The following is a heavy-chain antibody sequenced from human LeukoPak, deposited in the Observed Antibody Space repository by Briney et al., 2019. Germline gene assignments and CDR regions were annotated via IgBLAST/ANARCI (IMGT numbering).Heavy chain of an antibody. CDR1: GFTFSSYW. Sequence: PGGSLRLSCAASGFTFSSYWMSWVRQAPGKGLEWVANINQDGSGKYYVDSVKGRFTISRDNAKNALYLQMNSLRAEDTAVYYCAKGYYYGSGSYLPFDYWGQGTLVTVSS. CDR2: INQDGSGK. D-gene: IGHD3-10*01. V-gene: IGHV3-7*03. J-gene: IGHJ4*02. CDR3: AKGYYYGSGSYLPFDY.